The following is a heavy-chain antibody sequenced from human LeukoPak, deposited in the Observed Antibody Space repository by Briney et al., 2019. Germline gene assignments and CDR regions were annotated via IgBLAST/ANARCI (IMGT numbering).Heavy chain of an antibody. J-gene: IGHJ3*02. V-gene: IGHV3-30-3*01. Sequence: PGRSLRLSCAASGFTFSSYAMHWVRQAPGKGLEWVAVISYDGSNKYYADSVKGRFTISRDNSKNTLYPQMNSLRAEDTAVYYCAKDLGYGDFGFAFDIWGQGTMVTVSS. D-gene: IGHD4-17*01. CDR1: GFTFSSYA. CDR3: AKDLGYGDFGFAFDI. CDR2: ISYDGSNK.